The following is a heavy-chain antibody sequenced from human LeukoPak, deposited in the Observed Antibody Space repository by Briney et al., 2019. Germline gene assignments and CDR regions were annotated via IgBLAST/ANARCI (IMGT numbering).Heavy chain of an antibody. D-gene: IGHD1-20*01. CDR1: DGSISGYY. CDR3: ARRNWNYWYFDL. Sequence: SETLSLTCTVSDGSISGYYWSWIRQPAGKGLEWIGRIYSSGTTNYNPSLKSRVTMSMDTSKNQFSLNLNSVTAADTAVYYCARRNWNYWYFDLWGRGTLVTVSS. J-gene: IGHJ2*01. CDR2: IYSSGTT. V-gene: IGHV4-4*07.